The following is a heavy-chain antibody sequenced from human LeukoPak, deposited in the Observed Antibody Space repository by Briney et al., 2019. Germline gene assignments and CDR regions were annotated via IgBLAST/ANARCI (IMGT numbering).Heavy chain of an antibody. CDR1: GGSISSGDYY. D-gene: IGHD2-2*02. J-gene: IGHJ5*02. Sequence: SETLSLTCTVSGGSISSGDYYWSWIRQPPGKGLEWIGYIYYSGSTYYNPSLKSRVTISVDTSKNQFSLQPSSVTAADTAVYYCARGVVPAAIDWFDPWGQGTLVTVSS. CDR3: ARGVVPAAIDWFDP. CDR2: IYYSGST. V-gene: IGHV4-30-4*01.